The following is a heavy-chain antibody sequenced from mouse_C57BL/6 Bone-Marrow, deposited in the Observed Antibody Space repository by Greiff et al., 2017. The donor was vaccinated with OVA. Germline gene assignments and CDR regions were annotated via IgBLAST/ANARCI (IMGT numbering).Heavy chain of an antibody. V-gene: IGHV5-9-1*02. CDR2: ISSGGDYI. CDR3: TMAVVATRAMDY. CDR1: GFTFSSYA. J-gene: IGHJ4*01. Sequence: EVKLMESGEGLVKPGGSLKLSCAASGFTFSSYAMSWVRQTPEKRLEWVAYISSGGDYIYYADTVKGRFTISRDNARNTLYLQMSSLKSEDTAMYYCTMAVVATRAMDYWGQGTSVTVSS. D-gene: IGHD1-1*01.